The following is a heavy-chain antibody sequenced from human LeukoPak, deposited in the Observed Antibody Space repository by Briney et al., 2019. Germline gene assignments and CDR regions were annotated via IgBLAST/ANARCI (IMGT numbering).Heavy chain of an antibody. Sequence: GASVKVSCKASGYTFTSYGISWVRQAPGQGLEWMGWISAYNGNTNYAQKLQGRVTMTTDTSTSTAYMELRSLRSDDTAVYYCAGDLLHDDLWGRYQLLWFDLWGQGTLVTVSS. CDR1: GYTFTSYG. CDR2: ISAYNGNT. J-gene: IGHJ5*02. V-gene: IGHV1-18*01. D-gene: IGHD3-3*01. CDR3: AGDLLHDDLWGRYQLLWFDL.